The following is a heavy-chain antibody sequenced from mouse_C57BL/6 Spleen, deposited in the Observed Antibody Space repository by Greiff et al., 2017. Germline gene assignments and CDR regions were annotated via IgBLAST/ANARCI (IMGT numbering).Heavy chain of an antibody. CDR3: TVCYGNYAYAMDY. J-gene: IGHJ4*01. D-gene: IGHD2-1*01. Sequence: VQLKESGEGLVKPGASLKLSCAASGFTFSSYAMSWVRQTPEKRLEWVAYISSGGDYIYYADTVKGRFTFSRDNARNTLYLQMSGLKSEDTAMYYCTVCYGNYAYAMDYWGQGTSVTVSS. CDR2: ISSGGDYI. CDR1: GFTFSSYA. V-gene: IGHV5-9-1*02.